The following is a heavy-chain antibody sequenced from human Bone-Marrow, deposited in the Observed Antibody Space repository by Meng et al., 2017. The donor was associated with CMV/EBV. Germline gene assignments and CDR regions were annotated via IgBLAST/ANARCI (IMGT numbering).Heavy chain of an antibody. Sequence: ASVKVSCKASGYTFTGYYMHWVRQAPGQGLEWMGWINPNSGGTNYAQKFQGRVTMTRDTSISTAYMELSRLRSEDTAVYYCATPYYDILTGYWGEYYYGMDVWGQGTTVTVSS. D-gene: IGHD3-9*01. J-gene: IGHJ6*02. CDR1: GYTFTGYY. CDR2: INPNSGGT. V-gene: IGHV1-2*02. CDR3: ATPYYDILTGYWGEYYYGMDV.